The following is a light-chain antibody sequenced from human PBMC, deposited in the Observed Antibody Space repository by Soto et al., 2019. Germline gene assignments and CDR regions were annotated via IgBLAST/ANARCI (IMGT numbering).Light chain of an antibody. CDR1: QSVSSY. CDR2: DAS. J-gene: IGKJ1*01. Sequence: EIVLTQSPATLSLSPGERATLSCRASQSVSSYLAWYQQKPGQAPRLLIYDASNRATGIPARFSGSGSGTDFTLTISSLEPEDFAVYYCQQRSNWPQGSFCRGTKGEIK. CDR3: QQRSNWPQGS. V-gene: IGKV3-11*01.